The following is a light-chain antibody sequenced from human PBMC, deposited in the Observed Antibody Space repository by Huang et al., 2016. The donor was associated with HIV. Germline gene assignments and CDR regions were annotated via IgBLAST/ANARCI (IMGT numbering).Light chain of an antibody. J-gene: IGKJ3*01. CDR3: QQRSNWPRFT. CDR1: QSVSSS. V-gene: IGKV3-11*01. Sequence: EIVLTQSPATLSLSPGERATLSCRDSQSVSSSIAWYQQKPGQAPRLLIYDASNRDTGIPARFSGSGSGTDFTLTISKLEPEDFAVYYCQQRSNWPRFTFGPGTKVDIK. CDR2: DAS.